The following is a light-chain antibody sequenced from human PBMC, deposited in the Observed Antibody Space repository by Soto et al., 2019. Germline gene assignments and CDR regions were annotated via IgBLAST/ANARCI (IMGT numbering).Light chain of an antibody. CDR2: EVS. Sequence: QSVLTQPPSVFGSPGQSVTLSCPGTSSDIGSYNRVSWYQQPPGTAPKLMIYEVSNRPSGVPDRFSGSKSGNTASLTISGLQPEDEADYYCNSYTSGNTYVFGTGTKVTVL. V-gene: IGLV2-18*02. CDR3: NSYTSGNTYV. CDR1: SSDIGSYNR. J-gene: IGLJ1*01.